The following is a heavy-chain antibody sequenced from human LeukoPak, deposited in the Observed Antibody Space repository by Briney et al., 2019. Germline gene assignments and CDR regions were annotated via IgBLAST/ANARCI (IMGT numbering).Heavy chain of an antibody. CDR2: IWYDGSNK. D-gene: IGHD5-24*01. J-gene: IGHJ4*02. V-gene: IGHV3-33*01. CDR1: GFTFRNHG. CDR3: VRDRGALQYFDY. Sequence: GRSLRLSCAASGFTFRNHGMHWIRQAPGKGLEWVAIIWYDGSNKYCADSLNGRFTISRDNSKNTLYLQMNNLRDDDTAVYYCVRDRGALQYFDYWGQGTLVTVSS.